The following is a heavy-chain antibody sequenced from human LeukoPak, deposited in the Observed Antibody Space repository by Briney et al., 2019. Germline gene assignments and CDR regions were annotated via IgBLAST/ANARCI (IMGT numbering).Heavy chain of an antibody. D-gene: IGHD3-22*01. V-gene: IGHV1-18*01. CDR2: ISAYNGDT. CDR3: ARDRWYSYDTFDF. Sequence: ASVKVSCKASGYTFIRYGFSWVRQAPGQGLEWMGWISAYNGDTNYAQKVQGRVTMTTDTSTTTAYMELRSLRSDDTAVYYCARDRWYSYDTFDFWGQGTLDTVSS. CDR1: GYTFIRYG. J-gene: IGHJ4*02.